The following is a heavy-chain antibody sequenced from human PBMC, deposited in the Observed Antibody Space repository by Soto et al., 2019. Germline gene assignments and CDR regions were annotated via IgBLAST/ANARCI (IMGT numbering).Heavy chain of an antibody. CDR1: GYTFTSYD. D-gene: IGHD3-10*01. CDR2: MNPNSGNT. J-gene: IGHJ6*03. CDR3: AWGTKVVRGIRGCYMDV. V-gene: IGHV1-8*01. Sequence: QVQLVQSGAEVKKPGASVKVSCKASGYTFTSYDINWVRQATGQGLEWMGWMNPNSGNTGYAQKFQGRGTMTRNTSISTAYMELSSLRAEDTAVYYCAWGTKVVRGIRGCYMDVWGKGTTVTVSS.